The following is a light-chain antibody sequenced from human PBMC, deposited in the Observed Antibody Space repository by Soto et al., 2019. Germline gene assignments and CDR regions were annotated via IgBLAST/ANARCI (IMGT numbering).Light chain of an antibody. Sequence: MTQSPSTLSGSVGDRVTITCRASQTISSWLAWYQQKPGKAPKLLIYKASTLKSGVPSRFGGSGSGTEFTLTISSLQPDDFATYYCQHYNSYSEAFGQGTKVDIK. CDR1: QTISSW. J-gene: IGKJ1*01. CDR2: KAS. V-gene: IGKV1-5*03. CDR3: QHYNSYSEA.